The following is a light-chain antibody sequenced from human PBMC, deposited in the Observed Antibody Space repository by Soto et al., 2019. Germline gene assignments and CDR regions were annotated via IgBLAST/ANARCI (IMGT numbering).Light chain of an antibody. CDR3: CSYAGSDTYVL. V-gene: IGLV2-23*01. CDR2: EGN. J-gene: IGLJ2*01. CDR1: STNIGSSSL. Sequence: QSVLTQPASVSGSPGQSITISCTGTSTNIGSSSLVSWYQQHPGKAPKLMIYEGNKRPSGVSNRFSGSKSGNTASLTISGLQAEDEADYYRCSYAGSDTYVLFGEGTQLTVL.